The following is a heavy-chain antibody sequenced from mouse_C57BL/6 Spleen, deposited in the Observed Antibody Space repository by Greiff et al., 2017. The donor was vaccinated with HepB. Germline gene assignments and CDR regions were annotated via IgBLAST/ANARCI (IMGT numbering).Heavy chain of an antibody. Sequence: VQLQQSGPELVKPGASVKISCKASGYTFTDYYMNWVKQSHGKSLEWIGDINPNNGGTSYNQKFKGKATLTVDKSSSTAYMELRSLPTEDSAVYYCARGKLRVRDMEYWGQGTTVTVSS. J-gene: IGHJ4*01. CDR3: ARGKLRVRDMEY. CDR2: INPNNGGT. D-gene: IGHD3-2*02. V-gene: IGHV1-26*01. CDR1: GYTFTDYY.